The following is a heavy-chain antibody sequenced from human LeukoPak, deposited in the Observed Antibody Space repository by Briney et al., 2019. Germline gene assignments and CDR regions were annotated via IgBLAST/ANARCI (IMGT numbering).Heavy chain of an antibody. CDR2: INPNSGGT. J-gene: IGHJ4*02. V-gene: IGHV1-2*02. D-gene: IGHD7-27*01. Sequence: ASVKVSCKASGYTFTGYYMHWVRQAPGQGLEWMGWINPNSGGTNYAQKFQGRVTMTRDTSISTAYMELSRQRSDDTAVYYCARGGTNWGYYFDYWGQGTLVTVSS. CDR3: ARGGTNWGYYFDY. CDR1: GYTFTGYY.